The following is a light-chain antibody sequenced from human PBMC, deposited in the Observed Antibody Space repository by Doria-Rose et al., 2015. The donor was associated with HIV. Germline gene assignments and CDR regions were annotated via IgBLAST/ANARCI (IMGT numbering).Light chain of an antibody. CDR2: DGS. CDR3: HQYGTSWT. J-gene: IGKJ1*01. Sequence: LTQPPGTLSLSPGERATLSCRASQSFSSTYLAWYQQKPGQAPSLLIYDGSTRATGIPDRFSASGSGTDFTLTINRLESEDFALYYCHQYGTSWTFGQGTKVEI. V-gene: IGKV3-20*01. CDR1: QSFSSTY.